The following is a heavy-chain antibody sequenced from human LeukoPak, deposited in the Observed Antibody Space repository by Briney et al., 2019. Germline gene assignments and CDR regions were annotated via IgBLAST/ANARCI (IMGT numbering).Heavy chain of an antibody. CDR2: ISGSGGST. V-gene: IGHV3-23*01. J-gene: IGHJ4*02. CDR3: AKTLGYCSGGSCPKPYSNYYFDY. CDR1: GFTFSSYA. D-gene: IGHD2-15*01. Sequence: GGSLRLSCAASGFTFSSYAMSWVRQAPGKGLEWVSAISGSGGSTYYADSVKGRFTISRDNSKNTLYLQMNSLRAEDTAVYYCAKTLGYCSGGSCPKPYSNYYFDYWGQGTLVTVSS.